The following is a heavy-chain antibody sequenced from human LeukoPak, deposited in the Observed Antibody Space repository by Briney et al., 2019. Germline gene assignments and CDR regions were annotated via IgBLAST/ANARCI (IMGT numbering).Heavy chain of an antibody. CDR2: INHSGST. CDR1: GGSFSGYY. J-gene: IGHJ4*02. CDR3: ARGLGLEMATIWFDY. V-gene: IGHV4-34*01. D-gene: IGHD5-24*01. Sequence: SETLSLTCAVYGGSFSGYYWSWIRQPPGKGLGWIGEINHSGSTNYNPSLKSRVTISVDTSKNQLSLKLSSVTAADTAVYYCARGLGLEMATIWFDYWGQGTLVTVSS.